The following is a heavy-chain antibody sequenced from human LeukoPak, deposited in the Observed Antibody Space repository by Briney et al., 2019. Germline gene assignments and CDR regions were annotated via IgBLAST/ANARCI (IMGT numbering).Heavy chain of an antibody. D-gene: IGHD6-19*01. Sequence: SETLSLTCTVSGYSISSGYYWGWIRQPPGKGLEWIGSIYHSGSTYYNPSLKSRVTISVDTSKNQFSLKLSSVTAADTAVYYCARTVAGTILNAFDIRGQGTMVTVSS. V-gene: IGHV4-38-2*02. CDR2: IYHSGST. CDR3: ARTVAGTILNAFDI. J-gene: IGHJ3*02. CDR1: GYSISSGYY.